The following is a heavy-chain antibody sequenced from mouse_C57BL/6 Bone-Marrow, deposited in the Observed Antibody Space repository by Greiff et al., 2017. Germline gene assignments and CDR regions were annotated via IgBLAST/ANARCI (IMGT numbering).Heavy chain of an antibody. CDR2: INPGSGGT. J-gene: IGHJ3*01. CDR3: ARWEDGFPWFAY. CDR1: GYAFTNYL. D-gene: IGHD2-3*01. V-gene: IGHV1-54*01. Sequence: LQESGAELVRPGTSVKVSCKASGYAFTNYLIEWVKQRPGQGLEWIGVINPGSGGTNYNEKFKGKATLTADKSSSTAYMQLSSLTSEDSAVYFCARWEDGFPWFAYWGQGTLVTVSA.